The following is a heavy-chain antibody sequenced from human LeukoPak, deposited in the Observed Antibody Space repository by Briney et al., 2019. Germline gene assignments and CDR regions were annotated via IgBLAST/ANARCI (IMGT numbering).Heavy chain of an antibody. CDR2: ISGSGGST. Sequence: KSGGSLRLSCAASGFTFSSYAMSWVRQAPGKGLEWVSAISGSGGSTYYADSVKGRFTISRDNSKNTLYLQMNSLRAEDTAVYYCAKPVGLEAPTASRYFDLWGRGTQVTVSS. CDR3: AKPVGLEAPTASRYFDL. J-gene: IGHJ2*01. V-gene: IGHV3-23*01. D-gene: IGHD2-2*01. CDR1: GFTFSSYA.